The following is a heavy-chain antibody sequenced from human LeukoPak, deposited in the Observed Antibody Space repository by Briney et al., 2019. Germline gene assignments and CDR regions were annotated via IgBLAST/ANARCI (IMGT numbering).Heavy chain of an antibody. Sequence: GSSVKVSCKASGGTFSSYAISWVRQAPGQGLEWMGGIIPIFGTANYAQKFQGRVTITADKSTSTAYMELSSLRSEDTAVYYCATLGGGIAAAGTGGDFDYWGQGTLVTVSS. CDR2: IIPIFGTA. CDR1: GGTFSSYA. J-gene: IGHJ4*02. V-gene: IGHV1-69*06. CDR3: ATLGGGIAAAGTGGDFDY. D-gene: IGHD6-13*01.